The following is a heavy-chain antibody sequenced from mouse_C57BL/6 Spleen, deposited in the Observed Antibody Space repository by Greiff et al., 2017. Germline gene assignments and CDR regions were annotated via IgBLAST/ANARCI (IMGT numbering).Heavy chain of an antibody. V-gene: IGHV1-26*01. D-gene: IGHD1-1*01. CDR1: GYTFTDYY. CDR2: INPNNGGT. Sequence: VQLKESGPELVKPGASVKISCKASGYTFTDYYMNWVKQSHGKSLEWIGDINPNNGGTSYNQKFKGKATLTVDKSSSTAYMELRSLTSEDSAVYYCARGYYYGSGAMDYWGQGTSVTVSS. J-gene: IGHJ4*01. CDR3: ARGYYYGSGAMDY.